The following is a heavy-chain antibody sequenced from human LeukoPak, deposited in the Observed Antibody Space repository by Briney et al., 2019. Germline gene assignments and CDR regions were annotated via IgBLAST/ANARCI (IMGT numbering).Heavy chain of an antibody. Sequence: ASVKVSCKASGYTFTGYYMHWVRRAPGQGLEWMGWINPNSGGTNYAQKFQGRVTMTRDTSISTAYMELSRLRSDDTAVYYCARDYVLLWFGELGWFDPWGQGTLVTVSS. J-gene: IGHJ5*02. CDR3: ARDYVLLWFGELGWFDP. CDR2: INPNSGGT. D-gene: IGHD3-10*01. V-gene: IGHV1-2*02. CDR1: GYTFTGYY.